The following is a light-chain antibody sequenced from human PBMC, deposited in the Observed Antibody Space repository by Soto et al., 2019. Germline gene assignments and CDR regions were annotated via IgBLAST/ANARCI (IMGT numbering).Light chain of an antibody. CDR2: KAS. V-gene: IGKV1-5*03. CDR1: QSISSW. Sequence: DIPMTQSPSTLSASVGDRVTITCRASQSISSWLAWYQQKPGKAPKLLIYKASSLDSGVPSKFSGSGSGTDFTLTISSLQPDDFATYFCQQYNSYPWTFGQGTKVEIK. CDR3: QQYNSYPWT. J-gene: IGKJ1*01.